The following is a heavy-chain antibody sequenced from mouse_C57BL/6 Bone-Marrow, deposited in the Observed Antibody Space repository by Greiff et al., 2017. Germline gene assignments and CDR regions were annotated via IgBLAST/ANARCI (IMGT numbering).Heavy chain of an antibody. Sequence: QVQLQQPGAELVRPGSSVKLSCKASGYTFTSYWMDWVKQRPGQGLEWIGNIYPSDSETHYNQKFKDKARLTVDKSSSTAYMQLSSLTAEDSAVYYCARWRHYEDPYYAMDYWGQGTSVTVSS. CDR1: GYTFTSYW. V-gene: IGHV1-61*01. CDR2: IYPSDSET. D-gene: IGHD2-4*01. J-gene: IGHJ4*01. CDR3: ARWRHYEDPYYAMDY.